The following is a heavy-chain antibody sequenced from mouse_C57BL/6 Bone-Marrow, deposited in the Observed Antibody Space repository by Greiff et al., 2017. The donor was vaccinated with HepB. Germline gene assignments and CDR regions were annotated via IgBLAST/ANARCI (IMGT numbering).Heavy chain of an antibody. CDR3: ARGPLILRFDY. J-gene: IGHJ2*01. D-gene: IGHD1-1*01. Sequence: EVKLMESEGGLVQPGSSMKLSCTASGFTSSDYYMAWVRQVPEKGLEWVANINYDGSSTYYLDSLKSRFIISRDNAKNILYLQMSSLKSEDTATYYCARGPLILRFDYWGQGTTLTVSS. CDR1: GFTSSDYY. V-gene: IGHV5-16*01. CDR2: INYDGSST.